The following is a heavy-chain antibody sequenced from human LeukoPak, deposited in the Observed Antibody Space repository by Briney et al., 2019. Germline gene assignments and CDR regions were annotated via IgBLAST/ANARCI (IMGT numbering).Heavy chain of an antibody. Sequence: SETLSLTCAVYGGSFSGYYWSWIRQHPGKGLEWIGYIYYSGSTYYNPSLKSRVTISVDTSKNQFSLKLSSVTAADTAVYYCARYSYGYDWFDPWGQGTLVTVSS. V-gene: IGHV4-31*11. D-gene: IGHD5-18*01. J-gene: IGHJ5*02. CDR1: GGSFSGYY. CDR3: ARYSYGYDWFDP. CDR2: IYYSGST.